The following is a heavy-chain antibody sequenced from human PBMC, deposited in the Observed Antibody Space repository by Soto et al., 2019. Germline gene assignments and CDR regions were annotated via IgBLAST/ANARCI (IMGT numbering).Heavy chain of an antibody. V-gene: IGHV3-23*01. J-gene: IGHJ3*02. Sequence: GGSLRLSCAASGFTFSSYAMGWVRQAPGKGLEWVSATSRLGGSTYYADSVKGRFTISRDNSKNTLYLQMNSLRAEETAVYYCAKATDRAGYNPDAFDIWGQGTMVTVSS. CDR1: GFTFSSYA. CDR3: AKATDRAGYNPDAFDI. CDR2: TSRLGGST. D-gene: IGHD5-18*01.